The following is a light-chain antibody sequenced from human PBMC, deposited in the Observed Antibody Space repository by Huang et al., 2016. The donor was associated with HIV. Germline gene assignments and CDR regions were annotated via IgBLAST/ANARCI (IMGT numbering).Light chain of an antibody. Sequence: IQMTQSPTSLSASVGDRVSIVSRASQSITTYLNWYQQKPGKAPKLLISSASTLHSGVPSRFSGSGSGTEFTLTIRGLQLDDFATYYCQQSYSALSSFGPGTRL. V-gene: IGKV1-39*01. CDR1: QSITTY. CDR3: QQSYSALSS. CDR2: SAS. J-gene: IGKJ5*01.